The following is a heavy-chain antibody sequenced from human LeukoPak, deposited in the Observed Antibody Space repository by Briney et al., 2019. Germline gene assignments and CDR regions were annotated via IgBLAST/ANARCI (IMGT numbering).Heavy chain of an antibody. CDR1: GGSITNTNY. CDR3: ARQRGGGYWYFDL. J-gene: IGHJ2*01. V-gene: IGHV4-39*01. CDR2: IYYSGST. Sequence: SETLSLTCGVSGGSITNTNYWTWVRQPPGKGLEWIGSIYYSGSTYYNPSLKSRVTISVDTSKNQFSLKLSSVTAADTAVYYCARQRGGGYWYFDLWGRGTLVTVSS.